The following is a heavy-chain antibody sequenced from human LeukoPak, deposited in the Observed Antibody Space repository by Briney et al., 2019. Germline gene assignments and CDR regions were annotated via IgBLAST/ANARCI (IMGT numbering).Heavy chain of an antibody. D-gene: IGHD5-18*01. V-gene: IGHV3-30-3*01. Sequence: GGSLRLSCAASGFTLSSHAMHWVRQAPGKGLEWVAVISYDGSVKYYADSVKGRFTISRDNSKNTLYLQMNSLRAEDTAVYYCARGELKDTAMVIADYWGQGTLVTVSS. CDR2: ISYDGSVK. CDR1: GFTLSSHA. J-gene: IGHJ4*02. CDR3: ARGELKDTAMVIADY.